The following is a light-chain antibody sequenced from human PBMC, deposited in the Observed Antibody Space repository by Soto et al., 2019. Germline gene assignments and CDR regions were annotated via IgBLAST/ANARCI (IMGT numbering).Light chain of an antibody. V-gene: IGKV3-20*01. CDR3: QQYGTSPLT. J-gene: IGKJ4*01. CDR1: QSVRSSY. Sequence: EIVLTQSPGTLSLSPGEGATLSCRASQSVRSSYLAWYQQKPGQAPRLLIYGASSRATGIPGRFSGSGSGTDFTLTISRLEPEDFAVYYCQQYGTSPLTFGGGTKVEVK. CDR2: GAS.